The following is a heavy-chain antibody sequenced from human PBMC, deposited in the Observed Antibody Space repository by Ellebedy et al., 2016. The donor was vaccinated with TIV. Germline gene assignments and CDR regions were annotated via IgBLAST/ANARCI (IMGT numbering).Heavy chain of an antibody. J-gene: IGHJ4*02. Sequence: MPSETLSLTCAVYGGSSSGYYWTWIRQPPGKGLEWIGYIYHNGNTNYNPSLKSRVTISVDTSKNQFSLKLSSVTAADTAVYYCARQYNYGTSGYYVDYWGQGTLLTVSS. D-gene: IGHD3-22*01. CDR2: IYHNGNT. CDR1: GGSSSGYY. CDR3: ARQYNYGTSGYYVDY. V-gene: IGHV4-59*08.